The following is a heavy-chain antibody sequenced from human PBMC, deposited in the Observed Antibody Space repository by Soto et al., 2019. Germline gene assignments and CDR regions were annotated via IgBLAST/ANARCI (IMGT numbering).Heavy chain of an antibody. Sequence: PSETRWLTCTVSGGCISNHGWNWIRQPPGKGLEWIGYIYYSGSTYYNPSLKSRVTISVDTSKNQFSLKLSSVTAADTAVYYCARIRYDSSGYYFDHWGQGTLVTVS. CDR2: IYYSGST. CDR1: GGCISNHG. D-gene: IGHD3-22*01. J-gene: IGHJ4*02. CDR3: ARIRYDSSGYYFDH. V-gene: IGHV4-59*08.